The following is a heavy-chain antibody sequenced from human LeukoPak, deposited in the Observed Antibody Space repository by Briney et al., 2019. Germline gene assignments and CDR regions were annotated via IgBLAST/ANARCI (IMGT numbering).Heavy chain of an antibody. V-gene: IGHV4-4*02. CDR1: GGSINTTNW. CDR2: IHYGGSA. CDR3: ARDGSSWPGDDTFDI. Sequence: SETLSLTCDVSGGSINTTNWWTWVRQPPGKGLEWIGEIHYGGSATYNPSLNSRVSISLDKSKNQFSLKLRSVTAADTAVYYCARDGSSWPGDDTFDIWGQGTMVTVSS. J-gene: IGHJ3*02. D-gene: IGHD6-13*01.